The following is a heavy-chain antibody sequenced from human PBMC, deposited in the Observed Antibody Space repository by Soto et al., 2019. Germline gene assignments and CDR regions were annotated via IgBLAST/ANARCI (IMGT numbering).Heavy chain of an antibody. Sequence: APAKLSCKVSGKTLDGLPRHWVRQAPGKGLEWMGSLDYEEGERNFAHRFQGRVTVTEDTSTDTAYMDLSSLKSEVTAVYYCASGVTTFAYWGQGTLVSGSS. V-gene: IGHV1-24*01. CDR2: LDYEEGER. J-gene: IGHJ4*02. CDR3: ASGVTTFAY. D-gene: IGHD4-17*01. CDR1: GKTLDGLP.